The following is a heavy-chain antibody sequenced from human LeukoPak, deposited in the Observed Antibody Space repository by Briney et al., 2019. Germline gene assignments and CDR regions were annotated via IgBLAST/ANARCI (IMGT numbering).Heavy chain of an antibody. V-gene: IGHV1-69*05. J-gene: IGHJ4*02. CDR3: ASGDVVVPAAILSLYY. Sequence: ASVKVSCKASGGTFSSYAISWVRQAPGQGLEWMGGIIPIFGTANYAQKFQGRVTITTDQSTSTAYMELSSLRSEDTAVYYCASGDVVVPAAILSLYYWGQGTLVTVSS. CDR2: IIPIFGTA. CDR1: GGTFSSYA. D-gene: IGHD2-2*01.